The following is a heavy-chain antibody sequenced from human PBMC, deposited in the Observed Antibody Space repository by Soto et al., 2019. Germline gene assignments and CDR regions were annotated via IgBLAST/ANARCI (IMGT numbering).Heavy chain of an antibody. J-gene: IGHJ4*02. CDR1: GFTFSSYA. Sequence: GSLRLSCSASGFTFSSYAMHWVRQAPGKGLEYVSAISSNGGSTYYADSVKGRFTISRDNSKNTLYLQMSSLRAEDTAVYYCVKWTHYDFWSGRPWNWGQGTLVTVSS. CDR2: ISSNGGST. D-gene: IGHD3-3*01. CDR3: VKWTHYDFWSGRPWN. V-gene: IGHV3-64D*06.